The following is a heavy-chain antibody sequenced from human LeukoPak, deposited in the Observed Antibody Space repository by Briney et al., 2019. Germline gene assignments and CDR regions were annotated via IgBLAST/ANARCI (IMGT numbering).Heavy chain of an antibody. Sequence: ASVKVSCKASGYTFTGYYMHWVRQAPGQGLEWMGWISAYNGNTNYAQKLQGRVTMTTDTSTSTAYMELRSLRSDDTAVYYCARGPRYYYYYYMDVWGKETTVTVSS. CDR3: ARGPRYYYYYYMDV. V-gene: IGHV1-18*04. D-gene: IGHD3-9*01. J-gene: IGHJ6*03. CDR1: GYTFTGYY. CDR2: ISAYNGNT.